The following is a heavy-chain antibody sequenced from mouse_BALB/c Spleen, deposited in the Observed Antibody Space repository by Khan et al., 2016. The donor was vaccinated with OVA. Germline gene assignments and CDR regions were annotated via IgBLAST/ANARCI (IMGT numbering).Heavy chain of an antibody. D-gene: IGHD4-1*01. Sequence: EVELVESGGELMKPGGSVKLSCAASGFTFSAFGMSWVRQTPDKSLEWIGTINSDYYYTSYPDSVKGRFTISINNAKNTLYLQMSSLKSEDTAMYYCASHLTGSFAYWGQGTLVTVSA. V-gene: IGHV5-6*01. CDR1: GFTFSAFG. CDR3: ASHLTGSFAY. J-gene: IGHJ3*01. CDR2: INSDYYYT.